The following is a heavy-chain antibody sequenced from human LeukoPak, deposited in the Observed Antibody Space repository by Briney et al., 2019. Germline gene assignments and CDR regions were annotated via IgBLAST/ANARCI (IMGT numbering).Heavy chain of an antibody. J-gene: IGHJ6*04. D-gene: IGHD6-19*01. CDR3: TTVSIAVAGRAFYYYYGMDV. V-gene: IGHV3-15*01. CDR1: GFTFSNAW. Sequence: GGSLRLSCAASGFTFSNAWMSWVRQAPGKGLEWVGRIKSKTDGGTTDYAAPVKGRFTISRDDSENTLYLQMNSLKTEDTAVYYCTTVSIAVAGRAFYYYYGMDVWGKGTTVTVSS. CDR2: IKSKTDGGTT.